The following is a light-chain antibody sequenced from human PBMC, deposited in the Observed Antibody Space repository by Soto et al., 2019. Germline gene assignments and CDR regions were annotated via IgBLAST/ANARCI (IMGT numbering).Light chain of an antibody. CDR3: QQYGSSPPIT. J-gene: IGKJ5*01. CDR1: QSVSSSY. Sequence: EIVLTQSPATLSLSPGERATLSCGASQSVSSSYLAWYQQKPGLAPRLLIYDASSRATGIPDRFSGSGSGTDFTPTISRLEPEDFAVYYCQQYGSSPPITFGQGTRLEIK. V-gene: IGKV3D-20*01. CDR2: DAS.